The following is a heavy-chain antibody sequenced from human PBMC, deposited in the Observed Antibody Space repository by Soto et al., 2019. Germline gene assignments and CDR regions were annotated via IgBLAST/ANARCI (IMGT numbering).Heavy chain of an antibody. CDR3: AKQRADYGSGADTFYFDS. CDR1: GFTFSNYA. Sequence: GGSLRLSCAASGFTFSNYAMSWVRQAPGKGLEWVSSLSGSGGTTYYADSVKGRFIISRDNSKNTLYLLMNSLRAEDTALYYCAKQRADYGSGADTFYFDSWGQGALVTVSS. V-gene: IGHV3-23*01. D-gene: IGHD3-10*01. J-gene: IGHJ4*02. CDR2: LSGSGGTT.